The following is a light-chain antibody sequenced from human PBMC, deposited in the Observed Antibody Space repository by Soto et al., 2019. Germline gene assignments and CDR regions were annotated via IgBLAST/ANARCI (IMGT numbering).Light chain of an antibody. CDR2: SNN. CDR3: AAWDDSLNGRGV. Sequence: QSVLTQPPSASGTPGQRVTISCSGSSSNIGSNTVNWYQQLPGTAPKLLIYSNNQRPSGVPDRFSDSMSGTSASLAISGLQSEDEADYYCAAWDDSLNGRGVFGGGTKLTVL. J-gene: IGLJ2*01. CDR1: SSNIGSNT. V-gene: IGLV1-44*01.